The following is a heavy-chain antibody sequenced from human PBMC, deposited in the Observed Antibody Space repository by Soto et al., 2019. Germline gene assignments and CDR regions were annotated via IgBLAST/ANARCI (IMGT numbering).Heavy chain of an antibody. J-gene: IGHJ4*02. Sequence: QVQLVQSGAEVKKPGSSVKVSCKASGGTFSSYAISWVRQAPGQGLEWMGGIIPILGTANYAQKFQGRVTISADESTSTAYMELRSLRSEDTAVYYCARESRYCSGGSCYFLPGIDYWGQGTLVTVSS. V-gene: IGHV1-69*11. D-gene: IGHD2-15*01. CDR3: ARESRYCSGGSCYFLPGIDY. CDR1: GGTFSSYA. CDR2: IIPILGTA.